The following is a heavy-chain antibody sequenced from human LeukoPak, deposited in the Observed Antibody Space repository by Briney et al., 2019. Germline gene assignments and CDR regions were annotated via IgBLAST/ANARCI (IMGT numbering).Heavy chain of an antibody. Sequence: GGSLRLSCAASGFTFNDYTMHWVRQAPGKGLQWVANIKTDGSEKYYVDSVKGRFTISRDNAKNSLYLQMNSLRAEDTAVYYCATYSSLNRREFQYWGQGTLVTVSS. V-gene: IGHV3-7*01. CDR3: ATYSSLNRREFQY. CDR2: IKTDGSEK. D-gene: IGHD3-22*01. J-gene: IGHJ1*01. CDR1: GFTFNDYT.